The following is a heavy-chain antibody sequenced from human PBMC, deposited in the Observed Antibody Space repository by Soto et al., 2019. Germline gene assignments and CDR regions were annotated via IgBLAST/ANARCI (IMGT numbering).Heavy chain of an antibody. Sequence: ASVKVSCKASGYTFTSYGISWVRQAPGQGLEWMGWISAYNGNTNYAQKLQGRVTMTTDTSTSTAYMELRSLRSDDTAVYYCARYLGYCSGGSCYSFDYWGQVTLVTVSS. CDR2: ISAYNGNT. V-gene: IGHV1-18*01. CDR3: ARYLGYCSGGSCYSFDY. D-gene: IGHD2-15*01. J-gene: IGHJ4*02. CDR1: GYTFTSYG.